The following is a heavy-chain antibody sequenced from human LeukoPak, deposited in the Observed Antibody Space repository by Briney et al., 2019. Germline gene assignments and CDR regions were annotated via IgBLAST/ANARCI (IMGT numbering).Heavy chain of an antibody. CDR2: INHSGST. Sequence: SETLSLTCAVYGGSFSGYYWSWIRQPPGKGLEWIGEINHSGSTNYNPSLKSRVTISVDTSKNQFSLKLSSVTAADTAVCYCARGGSGWYRDYFDYWGQGTLVTVSS. D-gene: IGHD6-19*01. J-gene: IGHJ4*02. CDR3: ARGGSGWYRDYFDY. V-gene: IGHV4-34*01. CDR1: GGSFSGYY.